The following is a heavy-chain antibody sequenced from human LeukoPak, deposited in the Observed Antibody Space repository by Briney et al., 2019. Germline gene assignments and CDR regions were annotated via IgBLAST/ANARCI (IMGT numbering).Heavy chain of an antibody. CDR2: ISYGGNNK. Sequence: GRSLRLSCAASGFTFSNYGMHWARQAPGKGLEWVAGISYGGNNKYHADSVKGRFTISRDNSKNTLYLRMNSLRTEDTAVYYCAAGWYFFDYCSQGNLVTVCS. V-gene: IGHV3-30*03. D-gene: IGHD1-14*01. CDR3: AAGWYFFDY. CDR1: GFTFSNYG. J-gene: IGHJ4*02.